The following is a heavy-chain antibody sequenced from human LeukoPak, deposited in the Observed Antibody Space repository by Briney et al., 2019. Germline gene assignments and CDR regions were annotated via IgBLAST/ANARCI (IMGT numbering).Heavy chain of an antibody. J-gene: IGHJ4*02. CDR2: ISNIDGST. CDR3: AKERIGRVVVITTSIPKNRGLDFDY. D-gene: IGHD3-22*01. CDR1: GFTFSNSA. Sequence: GGSLRLSCATSGFTFSNSAMSWVRQAPGKGLAWVSGISNIDGSTYYADSVKGRFTISRDNSKNTVYLQMNSLRAEDTAVYYCAKERIGRVVVITTSIPKNRGLDFDYWGQGTLVTVSS. V-gene: IGHV3-23*01.